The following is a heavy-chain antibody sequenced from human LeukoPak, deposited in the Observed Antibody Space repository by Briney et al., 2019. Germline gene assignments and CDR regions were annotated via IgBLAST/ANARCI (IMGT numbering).Heavy chain of an antibody. CDR1: GYSISSGYY. CDR3: ARVPGMGVMGYYYYYYMDV. D-gene: IGHD3-16*01. Sequence: SETLSLTCAVSGYSISSGYYWGWIRPPPGKGLEWIGSIYHSGSTYYNQSLKSRVTISVDTSKNQFSLKLSSVTAADTAVYYCARVPGMGVMGYYYYYYMDVWGKGTTVTVSS. V-gene: IGHV4-38-2*01. CDR2: IYHSGST. J-gene: IGHJ6*03.